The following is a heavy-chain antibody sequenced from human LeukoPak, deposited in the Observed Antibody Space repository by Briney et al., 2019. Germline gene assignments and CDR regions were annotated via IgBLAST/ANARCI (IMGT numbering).Heavy chain of an antibody. J-gene: IGHJ3*02. CDR3: ARHPSRDYYDSSGYYSGAFDI. CDR2: INDSGST. D-gene: IGHD3-22*01. CDR1: GESFSGYY. Sequence: SETLSLTCAVYGESFSGYYWSWIRQPPGKGLEWIGEINDSGSTNYNPSLKSRLTISVDTSKNQFSLKLSSVTAADTAVYYCARHPSRDYYDSSGYYSGAFDIWGQGTMVTFSS. V-gene: IGHV4-34*01.